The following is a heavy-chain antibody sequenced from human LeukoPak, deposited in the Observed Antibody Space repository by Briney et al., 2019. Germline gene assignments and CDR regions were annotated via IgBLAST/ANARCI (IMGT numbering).Heavy chain of an antibody. CDR3: ARDGGYYDSSGYYFY. D-gene: IGHD3-22*01. CDR2: ISGSGAGK. J-gene: IGHJ4*02. V-gene: IGHV3-23*01. CDR1: GFTFSTYA. Sequence: PGGSLRLSCAASGFTFSTYAMTWVRQAPGKGLEWVSSISGSGAGKFYADSVKGRFTISRDNSKNTLYLQMNSLRAEDTAVYYCARDGGYYDSSGYYFYWGQGTLVTVSS.